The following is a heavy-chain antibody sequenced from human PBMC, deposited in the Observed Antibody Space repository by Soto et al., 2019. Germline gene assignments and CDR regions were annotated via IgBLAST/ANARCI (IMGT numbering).Heavy chain of an antibody. CDR2: ISAYNGNT. CDR3: ARLNYYDSSGYYMDY. J-gene: IGHJ4*02. D-gene: IGHD3-22*01. Sequence: QVQLVQSGAEVKKPGASVKVSCKASGYTFTSYGISWVRQAHGQGLEWMGWISAYNGNTNYAQKLQGRVTMTTDTSASTAYMELRSLRSDDTAVYYCARLNYYDSSGYYMDYWGQGTLVTVSS. CDR1: GYTFTSYG. V-gene: IGHV1-18*01.